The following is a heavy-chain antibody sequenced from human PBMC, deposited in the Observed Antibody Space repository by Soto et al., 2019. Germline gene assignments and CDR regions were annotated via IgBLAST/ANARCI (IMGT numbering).Heavy chain of an antibody. V-gene: IGHV1-69*13. CDR3: ATRNYYDSSGYYVDYFDY. CDR1: GGTFSGYA. D-gene: IGHD3-22*01. CDR2: IIPIFGTA. Sequence: SVKVSCKASGGTFSGYAISWVRQAPGQGLEWRGGIIPIFGTANYAQKFQGSVTITADESTSTAYMELSSLRSEDTAVYYCATRNYYDSSGYYVDYFDYWGQGTLVTVSS. J-gene: IGHJ4*02.